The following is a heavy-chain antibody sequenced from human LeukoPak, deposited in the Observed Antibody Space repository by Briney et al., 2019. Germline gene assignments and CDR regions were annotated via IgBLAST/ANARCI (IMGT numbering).Heavy chain of an antibody. CDR2: ISSRSTTI. J-gene: IGHJ4*02. Sequence: GGSLRLSCAASGFTLSSYGMNWVRQAPGKGLEWVSYISSRSTTIYYADSVKGRFTISRDNAKNSLYLQMNSLRAEDTAVYYCAREPYSYGFDYWGQGTLVTVSS. CDR1: GFTLSSYG. V-gene: IGHV3-48*01. D-gene: IGHD5-18*01. CDR3: AREPYSYGFDY.